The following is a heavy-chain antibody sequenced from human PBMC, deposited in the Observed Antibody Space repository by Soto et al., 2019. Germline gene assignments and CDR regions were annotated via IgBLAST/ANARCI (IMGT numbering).Heavy chain of an antibody. Sequence: GGSLRLSCASSGFTLGNYWMHWVRQAPGKGLVWVSRINDYGTTINYAESVEGRFIISRDDAKSEVYLQMNNLRAEDSAVYYCARGGLEPFDYWGQGALVTVCS. V-gene: IGHV3-74*01. CDR3: ARGGLEPFDY. D-gene: IGHD1-1*01. CDR1: GFTLGNYW. CDR2: INDYGTTI. J-gene: IGHJ4*02.